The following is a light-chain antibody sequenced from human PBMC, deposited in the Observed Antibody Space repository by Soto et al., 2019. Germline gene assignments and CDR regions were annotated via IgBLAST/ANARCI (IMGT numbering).Light chain of an antibody. Sequence: QSALTQPASVSGSPGQSITISCTGTSSDVGGYNYVSWYQQHPGKAPKLMIYDVSNRPSGVSNRFSCSKSGNTASLTISRLQAEDEADYYCSSYTSSSLYVFGTGTKVTVL. V-gene: IGLV2-14*01. CDR1: SSDVGGYNY. J-gene: IGLJ1*01. CDR3: SSYTSSSLYV. CDR2: DVS.